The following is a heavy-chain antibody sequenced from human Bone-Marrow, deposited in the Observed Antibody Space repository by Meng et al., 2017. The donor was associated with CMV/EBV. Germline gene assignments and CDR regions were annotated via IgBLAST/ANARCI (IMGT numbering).Heavy chain of an antibody. CDR2: ISAYNGNT. CDR1: GGTFSSYG. D-gene: IGHD2-21*01. J-gene: IGHJ4*02. V-gene: IGHV1-18*01. Sequence: ASVKVSCKASGGTFSSYGISWVRQAPGQGLEWMGWISAYNGNTNYAQKLQGRVTMTTDTSTSTAYMELRSLRSDDTAVYYCATSSYCGGDCYDYWGQGTLVSVSS. CDR3: ATSSYCGGDCYDY.